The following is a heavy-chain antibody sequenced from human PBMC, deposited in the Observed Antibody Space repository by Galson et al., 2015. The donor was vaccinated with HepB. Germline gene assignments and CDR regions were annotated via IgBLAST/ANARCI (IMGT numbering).Heavy chain of an antibody. CDR1: GFTLSTYA. V-gene: IGHV3-30-3*01. J-gene: IGHJ6*02. Sequence: SLRLSCAASGFTLSTYAMHWVRQAPGRGLEWVAVVSYDGSKKYYADSVKGRFTISRDNSKNTLFLQMNSPRTEDTAVYYCARAGGMDHWGQRTTVTVSS. D-gene: IGHD3-10*01. CDR2: VSYDGSKK. CDR3: ARAGGMDH.